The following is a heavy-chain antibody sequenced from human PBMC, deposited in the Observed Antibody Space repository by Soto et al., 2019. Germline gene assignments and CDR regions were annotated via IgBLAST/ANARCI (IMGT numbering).Heavy chain of an antibody. J-gene: IGHJ6*02. CDR1: GFTFGDYA. CDR2: IRSKAYGGTT. D-gene: IGHD1-26*01. CDR3: TRDPGGELPYYYYYGMDV. V-gene: IGHV3-49*03. Sequence: GGSLRLSCTASGFTFGDYAMSWFRQAPGKGLEWVGFIRSKAYGGTTEYAASVKGRFTISRDDSKSIAYLQMNSLKTEDTAVYYCTRDPGGELPYYYYYGMDVWGQGTTVTVS.